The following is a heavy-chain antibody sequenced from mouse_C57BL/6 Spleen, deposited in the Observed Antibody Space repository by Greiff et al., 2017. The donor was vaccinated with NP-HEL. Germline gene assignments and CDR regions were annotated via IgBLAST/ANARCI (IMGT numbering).Heavy chain of an antibody. D-gene: IGHD1-2*01. CDR3: ARLITGYYFDY. J-gene: IGHJ2*01. CDR1: GYTFTSYW. V-gene: IGHV1-52*01. CDR2: IDPSDSET. Sequence: VQLQQPGAELVRPGSSVKLSCKASGYTFTSYWMHWVKQRPIQGLEWIGNIDPSDSETHYNQKFKDKATLTVDKSSSTAYMQLSSLTSEDSAVYYCARLITGYYFDYWGQGTTLTVSS.